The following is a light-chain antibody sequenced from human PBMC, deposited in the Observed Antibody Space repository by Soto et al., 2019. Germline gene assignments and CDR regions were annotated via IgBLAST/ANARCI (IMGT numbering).Light chain of an antibody. CDR3: QHRANWPLT. CDR1: QSVASY. J-gene: IGKJ4*01. CDR2: DAS. V-gene: IGKV3-11*01. Sequence: EVVLTQSPATLSLSPGERATLSCRASQSVASYLAWYQQRPGQAPRLLVYDASDRAPGIPARFSGSGSGTDFTLTINSRQPEDFATYYCQHRANWPLTFGGGTRVELK.